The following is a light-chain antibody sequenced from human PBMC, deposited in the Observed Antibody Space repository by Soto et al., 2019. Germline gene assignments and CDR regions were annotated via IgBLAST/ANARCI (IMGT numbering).Light chain of an antibody. CDR2: AAS. CDR1: QSISNW. Sequence: DIQMTQSPSTLSASVGDRVTITCRASQSISNWLAWYQQKPGKAPKLLIYAASTLESGVPSRFSATVSGTEFSLTITSLQPEDFATYYCQQLFDSPITFGQGTRLGI. CDR3: QQLFDSPIT. J-gene: IGKJ5*01. V-gene: IGKV1-5*01.